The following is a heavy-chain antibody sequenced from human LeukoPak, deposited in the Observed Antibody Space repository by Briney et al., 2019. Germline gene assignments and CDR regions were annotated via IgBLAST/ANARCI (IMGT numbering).Heavy chain of an antibody. V-gene: IGHV3-23*01. CDR1: GFTFSGYA. J-gene: IGHJ4*02. CDR2: ITGSGDYT. CDR3: AKDGLYYDGSAHVYFFDY. D-gene: IGHD3-22*01. Sequence: PGGSLRLSCAASGFTFSGYAMTWVRQAPGEGLGWVSSITGSGDYTYYIDSVKGRFTISRDNSKNILYLQMNSLRGEDTALYYCAKDGLYYDGSAHVYFFDYWGQGTLVAVSS.